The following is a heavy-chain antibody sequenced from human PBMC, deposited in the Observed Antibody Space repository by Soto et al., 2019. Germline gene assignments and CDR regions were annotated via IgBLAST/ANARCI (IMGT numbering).Heavy chain of an antibody. CDR1: GASTSAPESY. Sequence: SETLSLTCTVSGASTSAPESYWSWIRQHPERGLEWIGYISDSGITNYSPSLRSRVTISADTSKRQFSLNLSSVTAADTALYYCAKGGTSSQWFDPWGQGTMVTVSS. D-gene: IGHD2-2*01. CDR2: ISDSGIT. J-gene: IGHJ5*02. CDR3: AKGGTSSQWFDP. V-gene: IGHV4-31*03.